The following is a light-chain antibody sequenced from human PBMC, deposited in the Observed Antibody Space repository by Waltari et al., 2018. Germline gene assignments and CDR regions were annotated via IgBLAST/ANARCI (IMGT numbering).Light chain of an antibody. CDR1: QTISTN. CDR2: GAS. CDR3: QQYNLWPLT. Sequence: VMTQSPGTLSVSPGERATLSCRASQTISTNLAWYQQQPGQPPRPLIFGASTRATGIPARFSGSGSGTEFTLTISSLQSEDFAIYYCQQYNLWPLTFGGGTTVEI. J-gene: IGKJ4*01. V-gene: IGKV3-15*01.